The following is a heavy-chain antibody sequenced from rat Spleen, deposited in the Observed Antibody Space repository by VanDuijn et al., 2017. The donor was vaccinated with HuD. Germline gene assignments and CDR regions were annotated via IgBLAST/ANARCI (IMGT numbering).Heavy chain of an antibody. Sequence: QVQLKESGPGLVQPSQTLSLTCTVSGLSLTSNSVSWIRQPPGKGLEWMGVMWTNGGTDYNSAIKSRLSISRDTSKSQVFLKMNSLQTEDTAMYFCARSSRDWGQGVMVTVSS. CDR1: GLSLTSNS. J-gene: IGHJ2*01. V-gene: IGHV2-47*01. CDR2: MWTNGGT. CDR3: ARSSRD.